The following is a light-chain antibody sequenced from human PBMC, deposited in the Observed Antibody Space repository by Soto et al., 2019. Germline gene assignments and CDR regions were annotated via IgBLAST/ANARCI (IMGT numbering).Light chain of an antibody. CDR1: QSVGNN. J-gene: IGKJ4*01. CDR2: ATS. V-gene: IGKV3-15*01. Sequence: EIVVTQSPATLSVSPGERATLSCRASQSVGNNFAWSQQKPGQAPRLLIFATSTRATGVPARFSGGGSGTEFTLTISSLQSEDFAVYYCQQYGNWPLTFGGGAKVEIE. CDR3: QQYGNWPLT.